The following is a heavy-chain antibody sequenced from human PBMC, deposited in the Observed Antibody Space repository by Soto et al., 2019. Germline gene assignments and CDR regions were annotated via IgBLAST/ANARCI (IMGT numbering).Heavy chain of an antibody. V-gene: IGHV3-21*01. CDR3: ARDQSHDYGDDESSYYYYMDV. CDR1: GFTFSSYS. CDR2: ISSSSSYI. Sequence: PGGSLRLSCAASGFTFSSYSMNWVRQAPGKGLEWVSSISSSSSYIYYADSVKGRFTISRDNAKNSLYLQMNSLRAEDTAVYYCARDQSHDYGDDESSYYYYMDVWGKGTTVTVSS. D-gene: IGHD4-17*01. J-gene: IGHJ6*03.